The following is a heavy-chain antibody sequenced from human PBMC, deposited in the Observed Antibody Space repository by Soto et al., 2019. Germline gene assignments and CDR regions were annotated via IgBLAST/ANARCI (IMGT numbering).Heavy chain of an antibody. V-gene: IGHV1-69*02. CDR2: IIPILGIA. J-gene: IGHJ4*02. Sequence: QVQLVQSGAEVKKPGSSVKVSCKASGGTFSSYTISWVRQAPGQGLEWMGRIIPILGIANYAQKFQGRVTITADKSTSTAYMELSSLRSEGTAVYYCARGALYGSGSYYYFDYWGQGTLVTVSS. CDR3: ARGALYGSGSYYYFDY. D-gene: IGHD3-10*01. CDR1: GGTFSSYT.